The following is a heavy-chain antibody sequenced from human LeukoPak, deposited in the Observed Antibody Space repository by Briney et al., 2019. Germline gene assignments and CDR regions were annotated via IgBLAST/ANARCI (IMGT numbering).Heavy chain of an antibody. D-gene: IGHD6-19*01. CDR1: GFTFSSYG. CDR3: AKDNSETVAPGYFDY. V-gene: IGHV3-30*18. CDR2: ISYDGSNK. Sequence: PGRSLRLSCAASGFTFSSYGMHWVRQAPGKGLEWVAVISYDGSNKYYPDSVKGRFTISRDNSKNTLYLQMNSLRAEDEAAYYCAKDNSETVAPGYFDYWGQGTLVTVSS. J-gene: IGHJ4*02.